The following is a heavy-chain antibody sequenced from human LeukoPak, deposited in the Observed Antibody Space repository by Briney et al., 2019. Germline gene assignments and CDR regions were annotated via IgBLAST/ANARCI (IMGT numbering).Heavy chain of an antibody. J-gene: IGHJ4*02. D-gene: IGHD2-2*01. CDR1: GGSFNDYY. CDR2: INHRGSA. V-gene: IGHV4-34*01. CDR3: ARRVIVVVPAANTTFDS. Sequence: SETLSLTCAVYGGSFNDYYWSWIRQPPGKGLEWIGDINHRGSANYNPSLKSRVSMSVDTSKNQFSLRLTSVTAADTAVYYCARRVIVVVPAANTTFDSWGQGTLVTASS.